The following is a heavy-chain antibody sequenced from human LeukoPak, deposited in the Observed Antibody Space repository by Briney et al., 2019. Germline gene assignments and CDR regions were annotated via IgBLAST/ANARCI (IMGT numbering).Heavy chain of an antibody. CDR2: INPDGIKR. J-gene: IGHJ4*02. D-gene: IGHD3-3*01. V-gene: IGHV3-7*03. Sequence: GGSLRLSCAVSGLTFSSSWMDWVRQAPGKGLEWVASINPDGIKRYSADSVKGRFTITRDNAENSLYLQMNSLKVEDTAIYYCATYDSWSGYNIAYWGQGTLVTVSS. CDR3: ATYDSWSGYNIAY. CDR1: GLTFSSSW.